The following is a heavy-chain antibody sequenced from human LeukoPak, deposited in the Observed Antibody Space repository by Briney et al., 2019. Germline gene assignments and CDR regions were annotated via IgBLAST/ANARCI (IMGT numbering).Heavy chain of an antibody. D-gene: IGHD3-9*01. V-gene: IGHV3-23*01. Sequence: GGSLRLSCAASGFTFSSYAMSWVRQAPGKGLEWVSAISGSGGSTYCADSVKGRFTISRDNSKNTLYLQMNSLRAEDTAVYYCAKDVLTLRYFDWSRPNDAFDIWGQGTMVTVSS. CDR3: AKDVLTLRYFDWSRPNDAFDI. CDR1: GFTFSSYA. J-gene: IGHJ3*02. CDR2: ISGSGGST.